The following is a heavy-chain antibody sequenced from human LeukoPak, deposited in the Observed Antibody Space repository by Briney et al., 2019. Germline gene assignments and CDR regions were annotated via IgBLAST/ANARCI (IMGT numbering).Heavy chain of an antibody. J-gene: IGHJ6*02. CDR2: INPNSGGT. CDR3: ARDPWFGELLSGYYYGMDV. Sequence: ASVKVSCKASGYTFTGYYMHWVRQAPGQGLEWMGWINPNSGGTNYAQKFQGRVTMTRDTSISTAYMELSRLRSDDTAVYYCARDPWFGELLSGYYYGMDVWGQGTTVTVSS. D-gene: IGHD3-10*01. CDR1: GYTFTGYY. V-gene: IGHV1-2*02.